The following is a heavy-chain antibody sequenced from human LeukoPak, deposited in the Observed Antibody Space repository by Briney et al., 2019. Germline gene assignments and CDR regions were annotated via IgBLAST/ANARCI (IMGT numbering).Heavy chain of an antibody. D-gene: IGHD3-3*01. Sequence: GASVKVSCKASGGTFSSYAISWVRQAPGQGLEWMGGIIPIFGTANYAQKFQGRVTITADESTSTAYMELSSLRSEDTAVYYCARGDFWSGYYFGPFDYWGQGTLVTVSS. CDR2: IIPIFGTA. CDR3: ARGDFWSGYYFGPFDY. J-gene: IGHJ4*02. CDR1: GGTFSSYA. V-gene: IGHV1-69*01.